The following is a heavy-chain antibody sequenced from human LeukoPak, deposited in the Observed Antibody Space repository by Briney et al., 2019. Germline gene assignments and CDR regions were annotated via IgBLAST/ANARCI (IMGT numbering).Heavy chain of an antibody. J-gene: IGHJ4*02. CDR2: ISAYNGNT. D-gene: IGHD2-21*02. Sequence: ASVKVSCKASGYTFTSYGISWVRQAPGQGLEWMGRISAYNGNTNYAQKLQGRVTMTTDTSTSTACMELRSLRSDDTAVYYCARLRGGGDLDYWGQGTLVTVSS. CDR3: ARLRGGGDLDY. V-gene: IGHV1-18*01. CDR1: GYTFTSYG.